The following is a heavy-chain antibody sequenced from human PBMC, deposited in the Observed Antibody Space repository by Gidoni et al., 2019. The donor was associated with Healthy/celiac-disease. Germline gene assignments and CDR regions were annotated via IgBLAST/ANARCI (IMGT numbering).Heavy chain of an antibody. CDR2: NNPSGGST. Sequence: QVQLVQSGAEVKKPGASVKVSCKASGYTFTSYYMHWVRQAPGQGLEWMGINNPSGGSTSYAQKFQGRVTMTRDTSTSTVYMELSSLRSEDTAVYYCAREGVRCTNGVCEPPEYFQHWGQGTLVTVSS. CDR3: AREGVRCTNGVCEPPEYFQH. CDR1: GYTFTSYY. D-gene: IGHD2-8*01. J-gene: IGHJ1*01. V-gene: IGHV1-46*01.